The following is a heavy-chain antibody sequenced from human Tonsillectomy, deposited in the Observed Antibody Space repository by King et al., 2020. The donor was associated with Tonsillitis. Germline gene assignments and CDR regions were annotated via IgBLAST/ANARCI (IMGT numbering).Heavy chain of an antibody. CDR1: GGSISSGGYS. Sequence: QLQESGPGLVKPSQTLSLTCAVSGGSISSGGYSWSWIRQPPGKGLEWIGYIYYSGSTYYNPSLKSRVTISVDTSKKQFSLKLSSVTAADTAVYYCASCSTYYYGSGSYCYFDYWGQGTLVTVSS. CDR2: IYYSGST. J-gene: IGHJ4*02. CDR3: ASCSTYYYGSGSYCYFDY. V-gene: IGHV4-30-4*07. D-gene: IGHD3-10*01.